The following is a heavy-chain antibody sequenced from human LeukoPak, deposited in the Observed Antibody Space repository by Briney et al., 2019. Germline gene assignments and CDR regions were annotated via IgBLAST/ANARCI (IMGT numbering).Heavy chain of an antibody. CDR1: GGSISSYY. CDR3: ARHLTYGPGGMDV. D-gene: IGHD3-10*01. Sequence: SETLSLTCTVSGGSISSYYWSWIRQPPGKGLEWIGYIYYRDTTNYNPSLKSRVIISVDTSKNQFSLKLSSVTAADTAVYYCARHLTYGPGGMDVWGQGTLVTASS. CDR2: IYYRDTT. J-gene: IGHJ4*02. V-gene: IGHV4-59*08.